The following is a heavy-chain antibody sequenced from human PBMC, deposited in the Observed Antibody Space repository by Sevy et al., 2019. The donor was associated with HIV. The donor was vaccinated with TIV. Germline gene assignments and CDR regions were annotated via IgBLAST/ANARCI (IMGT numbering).Heavy chain of an antibody. CDR3: AGGNAWGRGYS. D-gene: IGHD1-26*01. V-gene: IGHV4-59*08. CDR2: IYYNGHI. CDR1: GGSITSLY. J-gene: IGHJ4*02. Sequence: SETLSLTCTVSGGSITSLYWNWIRQPPGKGLEWIANIYYNGHINYNPALKSRVTFSLETSKNQVSLRLSSVTAADTAMYYCAGGNAWGRGYSWGQGTLVTVSS.